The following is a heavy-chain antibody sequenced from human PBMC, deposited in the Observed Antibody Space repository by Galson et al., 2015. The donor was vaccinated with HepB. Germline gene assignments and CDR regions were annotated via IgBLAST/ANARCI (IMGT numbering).Heavy chain of an antibody. CDR3: AKGGGYYYDSSGSLRGSYFDY. CDR1: GGTFSRYA. V-gene: IGHV1-69*13. Sequence: SVKVSCKASGGTFSRYAISWVRQAPGQGLEWMGGITPMFGRAKYAQKFQGRVTITADESTSTAYMELSSLRAEDTALYYCAKGGGYYYDSSGSLRGSYFDYWGQGTLVTVSS. J-gene: IGHJ4*02. D-gene: IGHD3-22*01. CDR2: ITPMFGRA.